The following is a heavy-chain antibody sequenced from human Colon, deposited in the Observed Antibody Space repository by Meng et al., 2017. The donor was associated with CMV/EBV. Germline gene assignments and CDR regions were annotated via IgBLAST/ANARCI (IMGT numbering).Heavy chain of an antibody. CDR1: GFTFSSYA. Sequence: GESLKISCAASGFTFSSYAMNWVRQAPGKGLEWVATISSSGGSTYYADIVKGRFTVSKDKSKNTVFLQMNSLKVEDTAVYFCVGHQGGPREGVRLVWGQGTLVTVSS. V-gene: IGHV3-23*01. CDR2: ISSSGGST. CDR3: VGHQGGPREGVRLV. D-gene: IGHD3-16*01. J-gene: IGHJ4*02.